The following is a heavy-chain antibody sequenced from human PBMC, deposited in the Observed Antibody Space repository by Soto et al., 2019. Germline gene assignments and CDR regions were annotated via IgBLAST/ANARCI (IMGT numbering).Heavy chain of an antibody. CDR1: GFTFSNAW. J-gene: IGHJ6*02. D-gene: IGHD4-17*01. V-gene: IGHV3-15*07. CDR2: IKSKTDGGTT. CDR3: TTLSYGGNAYYYGMNV. Sequence: EVQLVESGGGLVKPGGSLRLSCAASGFTFSNAWMNWVRQAPGKGLEWVGRIKSKTDGGTTDYAAPVKGRFTISRDDSKNTLYLQMNSLKTEDTAVYYCTTLSYGGNAYYYGMNVWGQGTTVTVSS.